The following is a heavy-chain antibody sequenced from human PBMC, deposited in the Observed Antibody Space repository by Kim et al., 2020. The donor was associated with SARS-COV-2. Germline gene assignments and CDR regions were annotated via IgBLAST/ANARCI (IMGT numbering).Heavy chain of an antibody. J-gene: IGHJ4*02. CDR3: ARGLGNIAAAGYGGVRYFDY. D-gene: IGHD6-13*01. CDR2: INYSGST. Sequence: SENLSLTCAVYGGSFSGYYWSWIRQPPGKGLEWIGEINYSGSTNYNPSLKSRVTISVDTSKNQFSLKLSSVTAADTAVYYVARGLGNIAAAGYGGVRYFDYWGQGTLVTVSS. CDR1: GGSFSGYY. V-gene: IGHV4-34*01.